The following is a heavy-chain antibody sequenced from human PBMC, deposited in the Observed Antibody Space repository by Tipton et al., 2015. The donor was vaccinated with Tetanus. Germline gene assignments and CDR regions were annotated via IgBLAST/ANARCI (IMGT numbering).Heavy chain of an antibody. CDR2: ISSTSAYL. V-gene: IGHV3-21*01. D-gene: IGHD1-26*01. J-gene: IGHJ4*02. Sequence: SLRLSCEVSGFIFSGYAMNWVRQAPGKGLEWVSSISSTSAYLYYADSLKGRFTISRDNAKNSLYLQMNSLRAEDTAVYYCARGLPREPFYFDYWGQGKQVIVSS. CDR1: GFIFSGYA. CDR3: ARGLPREPFYFDY.